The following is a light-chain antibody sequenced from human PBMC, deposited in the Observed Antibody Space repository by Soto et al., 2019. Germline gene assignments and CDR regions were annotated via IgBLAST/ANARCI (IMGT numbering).Light chain of an antibody. V-gene: IGKV1-5*01. CDR2: DAS. Sequence: DIQLTQSPSTLSASVGDRVTLTCRASQSLNTRLAWYQQRPGKAPKLLIYDASSLESGVPSRFSGSGSGTEFTLTISSLQPDDFATYYCQQYSTFGQGTKVDI. CDR1: QSLNTR. CDR3: QQYST. J-gene: IGKJ1*01.